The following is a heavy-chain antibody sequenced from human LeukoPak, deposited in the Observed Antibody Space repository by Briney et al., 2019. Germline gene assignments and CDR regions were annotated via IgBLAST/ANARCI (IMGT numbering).Heavy chain of an antibody. J-gene: IGHJ4*02. CDR1: GASISKTNW. V-gene: IGHV4-4*02. D-gene: IGHD3-22*01. CDR3: ARDAYDSSGYSFDY. Sequence: SETLSLTCAVSGASISKTNWWSWVRQPPGKGLEWIGEIYHSGKTNYNPSLKSRVTISVDKSKNQISLKPSSVTAADTAVCYCARDAYDSSGYSFDYWGQGTLVTVSS. CDR2: IYHSGKT.